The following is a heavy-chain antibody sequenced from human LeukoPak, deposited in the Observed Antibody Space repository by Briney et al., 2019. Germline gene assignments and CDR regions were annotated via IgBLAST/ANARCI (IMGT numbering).Heavy chain of an antibody. V-gene: IGHV4-4*07. Sequence: PSETLSLTCTVSGSSITSYYWTWIRQPTGKGLEWIGRIYTSGSTNYNPSLKSRVTISVDTSKNQFSLKLSSVTAADTAVYYCASALSYRSGFDYWGQGTLVTVSS. CDR3: ASALSYRSGFDY. D-gene: IGHD3-10*01. CDR2: IYTSGST. J-gene: IGHJ4*02. CDR1: GSSITSYY.